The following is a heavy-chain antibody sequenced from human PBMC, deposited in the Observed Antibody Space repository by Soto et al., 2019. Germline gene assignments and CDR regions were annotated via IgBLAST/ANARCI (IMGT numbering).Heavy chain of an antibody. V-gene: IGHV2-5*02. D-gene: IGHD1-26*01. Sequence: QITLKDSGPTLVKPTQTLTLTCTFPWFSRSTSGVGVGCVRQPPGKAREWLALVYWGDDKRYSPSLKSRLTIATNTPKSQVVLTLTNMDPVDTARYCCARRRVGDTSGSWGQGTLVTGSS. CDR2: VYWGDDK. CDR3: ARRRVGDTSGS. CDR1: WFSRSTSGVG. J-gene: IGHJ5*02.